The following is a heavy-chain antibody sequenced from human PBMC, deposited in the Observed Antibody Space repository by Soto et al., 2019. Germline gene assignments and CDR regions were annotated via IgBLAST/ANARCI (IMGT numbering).Heavy chain of an antibody. Sequence: SETLSLTCAVYGGSFSGYYWSWIRQPPGKGLEWIGEINHSGSTNYNPSLKIRVTISVDTSKNQFSLKLGSVTAADTVVYYCARGLVKTAAGLDNGFDPWGQGTLVTVSS. J-gene: IGHJ5*02. D-gene: IGHD6-13*01. CDR1: GGSFSGYY. CDR2: INHSGST. V-gene: IGHV4-34*01. CDR3: ARGLVKTAAGLDNGFDP.